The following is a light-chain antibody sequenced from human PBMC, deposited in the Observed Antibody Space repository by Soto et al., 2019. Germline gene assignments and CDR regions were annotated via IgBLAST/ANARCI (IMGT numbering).Light chain of an antibody. Sequence: QSALTQPPSASGSPGQSVTISCTGGSSDIGGYNYVSWYQQQSGKAPKLMIHEVSNRPSGVSNRFSGSKSGNTASLTISGLQAEDEADYYCSSYTSSRAYVFGIGTKVTVL. J-gene: IGLJ1*01. CDR1: SSDIGGYNY. V-gene: IGLV2-14*01. CDR2: EVS. CDR3: SSYTSSRAYV.